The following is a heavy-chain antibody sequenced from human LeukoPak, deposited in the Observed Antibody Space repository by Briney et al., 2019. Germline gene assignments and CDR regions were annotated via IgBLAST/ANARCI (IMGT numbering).Heavy chain of an antibody. CDR2: IYYSGST. CDR3: ARAAPLRYFDWLSPDYFDY. D-gene: IGHD3-9*01. CDR1: GGSISSSSYY. J-gene: IGHJ4*02. Sequence: SETLSLTCTVSGGSISSSSYYWGWIRQPPGKGLEWIGSIYYSGSTYYNPSLKSRVTISVDTSKNQFSLKLSSVTAADTAVYYCARAAPLRYFDWLSPDYFDYWGQGTLVTVSS. V-gene: IGHV4-39*07.